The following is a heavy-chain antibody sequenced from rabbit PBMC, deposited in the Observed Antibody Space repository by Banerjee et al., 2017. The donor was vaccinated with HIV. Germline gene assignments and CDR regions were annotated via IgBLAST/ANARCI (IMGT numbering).Heavy chain of an antibody. V-gene: IGHV1S45*01. CDR3: ARSGAGSDYSFDL. D-gene: IGHD8-1*01. J-gene: IGHJ4*01. CDR1: GFSFSNKYV. Sequence: QEQLEESGGGLVKPEGSLTLTCTASGFSFSNKYVMCWVRQAPGKGLEWIGSIYTDNNSPWYASWAKGRFTISKTSSTTVTLHVTSLTAADTATYFCARSGAGSDYSFDLWGQGTLVTVS. CDR2: IYTDNNSP.